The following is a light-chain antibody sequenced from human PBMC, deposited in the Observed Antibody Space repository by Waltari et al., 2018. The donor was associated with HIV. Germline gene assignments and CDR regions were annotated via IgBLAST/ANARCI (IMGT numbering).Light chain of an antibody. J-gene: IGKJ2*01. CDR3: MQGTHWSPYT. CDR1: QSLVYSDGNTY. V-gene: IGKV2-30*01. CDR2: KVS. Sequence: DVVMTQSPLSLPVTLGQPASISCRSSQSLVYSDGNTYLNWFQQGPGQSPRRLIYKVSNRDSGVPDRFSGSGSGTDFTLKISRVEAEDVGVYYCMQGTHWSPYTFGQGTKLEIK.